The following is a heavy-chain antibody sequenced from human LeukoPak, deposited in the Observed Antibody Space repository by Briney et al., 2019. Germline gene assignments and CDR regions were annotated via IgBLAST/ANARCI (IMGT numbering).Heavy chain of an antibody. CDR2: IKSKTDDGTT. CDR1: GFTFSNAW. CDR3: TRGRIGDYYFDY. D-gene: IGHD4-17*01. J-gene: IGHJ4*02. Sequence: EGSLRLSCAASGFTFSNAWMTWVRQAPGEGLEWVGRIKSKTDDGTTDYAAPVKGRFTISRGDSKNTLYLQMNSLKTEDTAVYYCTRGRIGDYYFDYWGQGTLVTVSS. V-gene: IGHV3-15*01.